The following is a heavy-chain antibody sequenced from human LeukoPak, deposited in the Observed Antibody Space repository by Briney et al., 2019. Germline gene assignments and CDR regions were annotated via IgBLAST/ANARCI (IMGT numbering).Heavy chain of an antibody. V-gene: IGHV4-34*01. D-gene: IGHD6-13*01. J-gene: IGHJ3*02. CDR2: INHSGST. Sequence: SETLSLTCAVYGGSFSGYYWSWIRQPPGKGLEWIGEINHSGSTNYNPSLKSRVTISVDTSKNQFSLKLSSVSAADTAVYYCARSRIAAAGDDAFDIWGQGTMVTVSS. CDR1: GGSFSGYY. CDR3: ARSRIAAAGDDAFDI.